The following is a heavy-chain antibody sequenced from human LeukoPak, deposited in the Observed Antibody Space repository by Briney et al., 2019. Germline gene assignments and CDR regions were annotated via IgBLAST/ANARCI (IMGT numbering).Heavy chain of an antibody. J-gene: IGHJ4*02. Sequence: PGRSLRLSCAASGFTFSSYGMHGVRQAPGKGLEWVAVIYYDGSNKYYADSVKGRFTIPRDNSKNTLYLQMNSLRGEDTAVYYCARQIAYYYASSGYYVFDYWGQGTLVTVPS. CDR3: ARQIAYYYASSGYYVFDY. V-gene: IGHV3-33*01. CDR2: IYYDGSNK. CDR1: GFTFSSYG. D-gene: IGHD3-22*01.